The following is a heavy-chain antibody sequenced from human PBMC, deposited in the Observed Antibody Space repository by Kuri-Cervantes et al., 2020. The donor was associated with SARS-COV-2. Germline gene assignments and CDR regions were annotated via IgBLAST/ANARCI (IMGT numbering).Heavy chain of an antibody. D-gene: IGHD2-15*01. Sequence: SETLSLTCTVSGGSISSYYWTWIRQPPGKGLEWIGYIYYSGGTDYNHSLERRVTISVDTSKNQFSLKLSSVTAADTAVYYCARVDCSGGSCYPQFDPWGQGTLVTVSS. V-gene: IGHV4-59*12. J-gene: IGHJ5*02. CDR3: ARVDCSGGSCYPQFDP. CDR1: GGSISSYY. CDR2: IYYSGGT.